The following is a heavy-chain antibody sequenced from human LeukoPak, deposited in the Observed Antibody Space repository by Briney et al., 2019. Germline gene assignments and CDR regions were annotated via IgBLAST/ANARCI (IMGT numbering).Heavy chain of an antibody. V-gene: IGHV1-58*02. CDR3: AADPDTTMAFDC. J-gene: IGHJ4*02. Sequence: SVKVSCEASGFTFTSSSIQWIRQARGQRLEWIGWIVGDSTDTYYAQRFQERVTIARDMSTSTAYLELSSLRSEDTAVYYCAADPDTTMAFDCWGQGTLVTVSS. CDR2: IVGDSTDT. CDR1: GFTFTSSS. D-gene: IGHD5-18*01.